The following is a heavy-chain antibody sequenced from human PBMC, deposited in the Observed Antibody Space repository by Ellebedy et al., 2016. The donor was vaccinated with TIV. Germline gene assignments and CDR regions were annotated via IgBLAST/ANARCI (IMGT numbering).Heavy chain of an antibody. J-gene: IGHJ4*02. CDR3: ARQAEMAALSAPIDY. D-gene: IGHD5-24*01. V-gene: IGHV5-51*01. CDR2: IYPGDSDT. Sequence: GESLKISXKASGYSFASYWIGWVRQMPGKGLEWVGIIYPGDSDTRYTPSFQGQVTISADKSITTAYLRWSSLEASDTAMYYCARQAEMAALSAPIDYWGQGTLVTVSS. CDR1: GYSFASYW.